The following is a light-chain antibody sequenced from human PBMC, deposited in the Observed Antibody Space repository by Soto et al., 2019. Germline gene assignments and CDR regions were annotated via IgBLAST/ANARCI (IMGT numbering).Light chain of an antibody. CDR1: SSDVGGYNY. J-gene: IGLJ1*01. Sequence: QSALTQPASVSRSPGQSITISCTGTSSDVGGYNYVSWYQQHPGKAPKLMIYEVSNRPSGVSNRFSGSKSGNTASLTISGLQAEDEADYYCSSYTSSSGVFGTGTKVTVL. V-gene: IGLV2-14*01. CDR2: EVS. CDR3: SSYTSSSGV.